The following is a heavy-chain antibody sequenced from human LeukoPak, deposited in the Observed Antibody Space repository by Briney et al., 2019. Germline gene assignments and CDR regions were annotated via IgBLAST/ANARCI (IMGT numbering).Heavy chain of an antibody. V-gene: IGHV3-30*18. J-gene: IGHJ4*02. CDR2: ISYDGSNK. Sequence: PGGSLRLSCAASGFTFSNYGMHWVRQAPGKGLEWVAIISYDGSNKYYADSMKGRFTISRDNSKNTLYLQMNSLRAEDTAVYYCAKAGSGAVAHFDYWGQGTLVTVSS. CDR1: GFTFSNYG. CDR3: AKAGSGAVAHFDY. D-gene: IGHD6-19*01.